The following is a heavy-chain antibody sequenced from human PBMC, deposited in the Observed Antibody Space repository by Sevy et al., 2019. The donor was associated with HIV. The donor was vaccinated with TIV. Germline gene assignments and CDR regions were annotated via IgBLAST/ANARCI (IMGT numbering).Heavy chain of an antibody. CDR2: ISSDGSTT. V-gene: IGHV3-74*01. J-gene: IGHJ4*02. CDR3: ARDQGFTYGANSDY. CDR1: GFTFSRSW. D-gene: IGHD5-18*01. Sequence: GGSLRLSCAASGFTFSRSWMYWVRQAPGEGLVWVSRISSDGSTTTYADSVRGRFTISRDNAKSTLYLQMNSLRAEDTAMYYCARDQGFTYGANSDYWGQGTLVTVSS.